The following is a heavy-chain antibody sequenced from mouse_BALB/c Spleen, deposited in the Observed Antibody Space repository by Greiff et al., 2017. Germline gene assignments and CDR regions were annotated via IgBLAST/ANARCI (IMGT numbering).Heavy chain of an antibody. Sequence: VKLLESGPGLVAPSQSLSITCTVSGFSLTSYGVHWVRQPPGKGLEWLGVIWAGGSTNYNSALISRLSISKDNSKSQVFLKLNSLQTDDTATYYCAKEDYGYAWFAYWGQGTLVTVSA. CDR2: IWAGGST. CDR3: AKEDYGYAWFAY. V-gene: IGHV2-9*02. D-gene: IGHD1-2*01. J-gene: IGHJ3*01. CDR1: GFSLTSYG.